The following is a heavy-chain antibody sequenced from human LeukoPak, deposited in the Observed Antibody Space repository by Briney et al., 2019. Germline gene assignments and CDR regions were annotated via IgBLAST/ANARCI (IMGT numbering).Heavy chain of an antibody. CDR3: TRHAALVDTAMGGMTD. J-gene: IGHJ4*02. CDR1: GFTFSGSA. CDR2: IRSKANSYAT. V-gene: IGHV3-73*01. Sequence: HSGGSLRLSCAASGFTFSGSAMHWVRQASGKGLEWVGHIRSKANSYATAYAASVKGRFTISRDDSKNTAYLQMNSLKTEDTAVYYCTRHAALVDTAMGGMTDWGQGTLVTVSS. D-gene: IGHD5-18*01.